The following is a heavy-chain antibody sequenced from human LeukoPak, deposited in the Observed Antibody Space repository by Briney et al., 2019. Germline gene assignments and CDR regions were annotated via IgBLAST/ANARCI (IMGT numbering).Heavy chain of an antibody. CDR3: AKDGGSSSADY. Sequence: GRSLRLSCAASGFTFDDYAMHWVRQAPRKGLEWVSGISWNSGSIGYADSVKGRFTISRDNAKNSLYLQMNSLRAEDTALYYCAKDGGSSSADYWGQGTLVTVSS. CDR2: ISWNSGSI. V-gene: IGHV3-9*01. CDR1: GFTFDDYA. D-gene: IGHD6-6*01. J-gene: IGHJ4*02.